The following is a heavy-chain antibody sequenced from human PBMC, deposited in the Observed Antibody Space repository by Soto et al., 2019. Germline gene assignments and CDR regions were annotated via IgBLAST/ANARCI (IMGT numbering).Heavy chain of an antibody. CDR3: ARDPIAAAGRFGESWFDP. Sequence: GASVKVSCKASGYTFTSYYMHWVRQAPGQGLEWMGIINPSGGSTSYAQKFQGRVTMTRDTSTSTVYMELSSLRSEDTAVYYCARDPIAAAGRFGESWFDPWGQGTLVTVSS. D-gene: IGHD6-13*01. V-gene: IGHV1-46*03. CDR2: INPSGGST. CDR1: GYTFTSYY. J-gene: IGHJ5*02.